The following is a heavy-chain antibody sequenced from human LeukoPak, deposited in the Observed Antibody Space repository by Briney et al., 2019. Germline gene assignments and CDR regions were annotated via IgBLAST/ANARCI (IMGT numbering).Heavy chain of an antibody. CDR1: GLTFSSYW. V-gene: IGHV3-7*01. CDR3: ARAAYSSTWYSRYFDL. CDR2: IKQDGSEK. J-gene: IGHJ2*01. Sequence: GGSLRLSCAASGLTFSSYWISWVRQAPGKGLEWVANIKQDGSEKHYVGSVKGRFTISRANAKNSLYLQMNRLRAEDTAVYYCARAAYSSTWYSRYFDLWGRGTLVTVSS. D-gene: IGHD6-13*01.